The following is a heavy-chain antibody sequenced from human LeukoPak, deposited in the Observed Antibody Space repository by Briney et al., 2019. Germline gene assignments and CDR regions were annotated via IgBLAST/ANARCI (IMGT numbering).Heavy chain of an antibody. D-gene: IGHD5-18*01. J-gene: IGHJ4*02. V-gene: IGHV4-39*01. Sequence: SETLSLTCTVSGGSISSSSYYWGWIRQPPGKGLEWIGSIYYSGSTYYNPSLKSRVTISVDTSKNQFSLKLSSVTAADTAVYYCARGIVRGYSYGYVYFDYWGLGTLVTVSS. CDR1: GGSISSSSYY. CDR3: ARGIVRGYSYGYVYFDY. CDR2: IYYSGST.